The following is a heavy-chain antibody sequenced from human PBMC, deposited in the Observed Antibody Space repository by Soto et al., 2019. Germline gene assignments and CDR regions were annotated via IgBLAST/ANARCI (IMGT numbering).Heavy chain of an antibody. CDR1: GGFLSSVA. Sequence: QVQMEQSGPEVRKPGSSLKVSCKPSGGFLSSVAINWVRQAPGQGLEWMGRIIPIVDVANSAQRFQDRITFTADKSTGTAYMELSSRRPDDTAVYYCARGDSSPWFYFDHWGLGSLVTVSS. CDR3: ARGDSSPWFYFDH. V-gene: IGHV1-69*04. J-gene: IGHJ4*02. D-gene: IGHD6-13*01. CDR2: IIPIVDVA.